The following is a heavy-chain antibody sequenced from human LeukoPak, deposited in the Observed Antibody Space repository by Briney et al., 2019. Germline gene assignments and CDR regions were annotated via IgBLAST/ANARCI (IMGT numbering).Heavy chain of an antibody. J-gene: IGHJ6*03. CDR3: ARSTPYYYDSSGPYYMDV. D-gene: IGHD3-22*01. CDR2: INHSGST. Sequence: SETLSLTCAVYGGSFSGYYWSWIRQPPGKGLEWIGEINHSGSTNYNPSLKSRVTISVDTSKNQFSLKLSSVTAADTAVYYCARSTPYYYDSSGPYYMDVWGKGTTVTVSS. V-gene: IGHV4-34*01. CDR1: GGSFSGYY.